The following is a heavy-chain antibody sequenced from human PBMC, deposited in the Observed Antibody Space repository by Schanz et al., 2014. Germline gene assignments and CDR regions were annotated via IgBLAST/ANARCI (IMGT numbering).Heavy chain of an antibody. CDR2: VSSRSDEI. D-gene: IGHD2-21*02. Sequence: EVQLLESGGGLVQPGGSLRLSCSASTFTFDHYAMTWVRQAPGKGLEWVAAVSSRSDEIKYADSVRGRFTISRDNSRSTMYLQMNSLRAEDTAVYFCAKGLGVDCGDGCFNWYFDLWGRGTLVTVSS. CDR1: TFTFDHYA. V-gene: IGHV3-23*05. CDR3: AKGLGVDCGDGCFNWYFDL. J-gene: IGHJ2*01.